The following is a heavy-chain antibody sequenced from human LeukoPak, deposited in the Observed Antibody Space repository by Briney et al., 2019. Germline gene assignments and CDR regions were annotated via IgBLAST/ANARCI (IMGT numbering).Heavy chain of an antibody. J-gene: IGHJ5*02. D-gene: IGHD3-22*01. V-gene: IGHV3-48*01. CDR1: GFTFSSYK. CDR2: ISPSGITI. Sequence: GGSLRLSCAASGFTFSSYKMNWVRLAPGKGLEWVSYISPSGITIYYADSVKGRFTISRDNSKNTLYLQMNSLRAEDTAVYYCAKCCYYDSSGYPATWGQGTLVTVSS. CDR3: AKCCYYDSSGYPAT.